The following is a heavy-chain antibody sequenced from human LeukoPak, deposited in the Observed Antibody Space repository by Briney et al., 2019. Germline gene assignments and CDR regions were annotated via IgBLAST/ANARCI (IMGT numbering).Heavy chain of an antibody. J-gene: IGHJ2*01. V-gene: IGHV4-30-4*08. CDR2: IYYSGST. CDR3: ARVGAGWGYFDL. D-gene: IGHD1-26*01. Sequence: KPSQTLSLTCTLSGGSISSGDYYWSWIRQPPGKGLEWIGYIYYSGSTYYNPSLKSRVTISVDTSKNQFSLKLSSVTAADTAVYYCARVGAGWGYFDLWGRGTLVTVSS. CDR1: GGSISSGDYY.